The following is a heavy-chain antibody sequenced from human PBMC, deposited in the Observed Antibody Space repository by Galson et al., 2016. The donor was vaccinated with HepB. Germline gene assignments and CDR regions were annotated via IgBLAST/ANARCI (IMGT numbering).Heavy chain of an antibody. J-gene: IGHJ4*02. CDR2: ISYTGTT. D-gene: IGHD3-9*01. V-gene: IGHV4-59*01. Sequence: SETLSLTCTIFGDSISPYFWTWIRQPPGKGLEWIGYISYTGTTKYNPSLKSRLTISIDAPRRQFSLRLSSVTAADTAVYYCARETVHIHDILTGPRYFDYWGRGTLVTVSS. CDR3: ARETVHIHDILTGPRYFDY. CDR1: GDSISPYF.